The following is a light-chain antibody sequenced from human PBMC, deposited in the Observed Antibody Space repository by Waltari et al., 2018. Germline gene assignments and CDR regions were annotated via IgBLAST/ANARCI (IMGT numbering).Light chain of an antibody. CDR2: AAS. CDR1: QSFSDY. V-gene: IGKV3-11*01. J-gene: IGKJ5*01. CDR3: QQRTNWPPAVT. Sequence: EIVLTQSQATMSLSQGERATLSCRASQSFSDYLAWYQQKPGQAPRLLIYAASKRATGIPARFSGSGSGTDFTLTITSLEPEDFALYFCQQRTNWPPAVTFGQGTRLEIK.